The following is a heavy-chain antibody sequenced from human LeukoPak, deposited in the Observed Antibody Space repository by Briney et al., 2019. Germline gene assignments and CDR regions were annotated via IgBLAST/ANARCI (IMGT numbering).Heavy chain of an antibody. Sequence: PSETLSLTCAVYGGSFSGYYWSWIRQPPGKGLEWIGEIYHSGSTNYNPSLKSRVTISVDKSKNQFSLKLSSVTAADTAVYYCARVGNWNYDDYWGQGTLVTVSS. CDR3: ARVGNWNYDDY. CDR1: GGSFSGYY. J-gene: IGHJ4*02. D-gene: IGHD1-20*01. V-gene: IGHV4-34*01. CDR2: IYHSGST.